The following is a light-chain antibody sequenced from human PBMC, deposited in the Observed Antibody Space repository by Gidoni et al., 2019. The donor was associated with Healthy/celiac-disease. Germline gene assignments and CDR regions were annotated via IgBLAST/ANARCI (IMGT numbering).Light chain of an antibody. V-gene: IGKV1-5*03. CDR3: QQYNSYPWT. Sequence: DIQMPQSPSTLSASVGDRVTITCRASQSSSSWLAWYQQKPGKAPKLLIYKASSLESGVPSRFSGSGSGTEFTLTISSLQPDDFATYYCQQYNSYPWTFXXXTKVEIK. J-gene: IGKJ1*01. CDR2: KAS. CDR1: QSSSSW.